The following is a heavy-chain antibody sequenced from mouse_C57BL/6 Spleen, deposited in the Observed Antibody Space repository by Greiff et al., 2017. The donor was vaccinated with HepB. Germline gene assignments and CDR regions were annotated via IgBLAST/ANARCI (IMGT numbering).Heavy chain of an antibody. CDR2: IDPENGDT. V-gene: IGHV14-4*01. Sequence: VQLQESGAELVRPGASVKLSCTASGFNIKDDYMHWVKQRPEQGLEWIGWIDPENGDTEYASKFQGKATITADTSSNTAYLQLSSLTSEDTAVYYCTPFYGSSLYYAMDYWGQGTSVTVSS. J-gene: IGHJ4*01. CDR3: TPFYGSSLYYAMDY. CDR1: GFNIKDDY. D-gene: IGHD1-1*01.